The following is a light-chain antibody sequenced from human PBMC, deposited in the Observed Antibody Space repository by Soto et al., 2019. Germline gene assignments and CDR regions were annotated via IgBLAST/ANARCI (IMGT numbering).Light chain of an antibody. V-gene: IGLV2-11*01. Sequence: QSALTQPRSVSGSPGQSVTISCTGTSSDVGAYTFVSWYQQHPGKAPKLIIYDVTKRPAGVPDHFSGSKSANTASLTISGLQAEDEADYYCCSYAGSHTFVFGGGTKLTVL. J-gene: IGLJ3*02. CDR2: DVT. CDR3: CSYAGSHTFV. CDR1: SSDVGAYTF.